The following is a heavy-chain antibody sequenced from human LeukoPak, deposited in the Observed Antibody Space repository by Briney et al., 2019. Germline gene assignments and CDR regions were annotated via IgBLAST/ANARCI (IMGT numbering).Heavy chain of an antibody. CDR1: GFTFSSYE. CDR2: ISSSSSTI. J-gene: IGHJ3*02. CDR3: ARDYYDSSGYLDAFDI. V-gene: IGHV3-48*02. Sequence: GGSLRLSCAASGFTFSSYEMNWVRQAPGKGLEWVSYISSSSSTIYYADSVKGRFTISRDNAKNSLYLQMNSLRDEDTAVYYCARDYYDSSGYLDAFDIWGRGTMVTVSS. D-gene: IGHD3-22*01.